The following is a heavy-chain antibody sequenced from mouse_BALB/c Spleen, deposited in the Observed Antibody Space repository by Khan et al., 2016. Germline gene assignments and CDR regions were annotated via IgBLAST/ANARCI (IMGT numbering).Heavy chain of an antibody. J-gene: IGHJ3*01. D-gene: IGHD2-4*01. V-gene: IGHV2-6-7*01. CDR1: GFSLTGYG. CDR2: IWGDGST. Sequence: QVQLKESGPGLVAPSQSLSITCTVSGFSLTGYGVNWVRQPPGKGLEWLGMIWGDGSTDYNSALKSRLSISKDNSKSQVCLKMNSLQTDDTARYYCARELSTMITTGFAYWGQGTLVTVSA. CDR3: ARELSTMITTGFAY.